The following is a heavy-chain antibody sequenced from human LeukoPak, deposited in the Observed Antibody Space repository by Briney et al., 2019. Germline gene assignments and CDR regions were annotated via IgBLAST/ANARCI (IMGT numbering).Heavy chain of an antibody. Sequence: SVKVSCKASGGTFSSYAISWVRQAPGQGLEWMGGIIPIFGTANYAQKFQGRVTITTDESTSTAYMELSSLRSEDTAVYYCAVWDQSYRSSTSCYWGGFDYWGQGTLVTVSS. CDR3: AVWDQSYRSSTSCYWGGFDY. CDR1: GGTFSSYA. J-gene: IGHJ4*02. CDR2: IIPIFGTA. V-gene: IGHV1-69*05. D-gene: IGHD2-2*01.